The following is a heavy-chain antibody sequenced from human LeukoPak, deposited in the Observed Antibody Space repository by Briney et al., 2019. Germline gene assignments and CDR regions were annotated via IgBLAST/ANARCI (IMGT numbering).Heavy chain of an antibody. CDR1: GFTFSTYV. CDR3: AKVRSSSIWDPFDY. V-gene: IGHV3-23*01. D-gene: IGHD2-2*01. J-gene: IGHJ4*02. CDR2: ISGSDDNT. Sequence: PGGSLRLSCAASGFTFSTYVMSCVPQAPGKGLEWVSGISGSDDNTYYADSVKGRFTISRDNSKNTLYLQMNSLRAEDTAVYYCAKVRSSSIWDPFDYWGQGTLVTVSS.